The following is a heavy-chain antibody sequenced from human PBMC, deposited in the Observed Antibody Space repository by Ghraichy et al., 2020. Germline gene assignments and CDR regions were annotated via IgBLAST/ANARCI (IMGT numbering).Heavy chain of an antibody. V-gene: IGHV3-7*01. CDR1: GFNFARHW. D-gene: IGHD4-17*01. CDR2: IKSDGSDR. Sequence: LTCAASGFNFARHWMSWVRQVPGKGLEWVASIKSDGSDRFYVDSVKGRFTISRDNAENSVFLEMASLRADDTAVYYCARDPYGDYKYGGTDYWGRGTLVSVSS. J-gene: IGHJ4*02. CDR3: ARDPYGDYKYGGTDY.